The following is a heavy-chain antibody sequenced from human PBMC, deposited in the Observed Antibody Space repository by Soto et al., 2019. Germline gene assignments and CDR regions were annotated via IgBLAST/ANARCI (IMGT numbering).Heavy chain of an antibody. CDR1: GYTFTGYY. CDR2: INPNSGGT. D-gene: IGHD5-18*01. CDR3: ASPHQRNTGMADFDY. J-gene: IGHJ4*02. V-gene: IGHV1-2*02. Sequence: ASVKVSCKASGYTFTGYYIQWVRQAPGQGLEWMGWINPNSGGTNYAQNFQGRVSMTRDTSISTAFMELSSLRSDDAAVYYCASPHQRNTGMADFDYWGQGTLVTVSS.